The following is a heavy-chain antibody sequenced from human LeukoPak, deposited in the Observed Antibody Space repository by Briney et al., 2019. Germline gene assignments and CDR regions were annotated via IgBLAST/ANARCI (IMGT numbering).Heavy chain of an antibody. D-gene: IGHD3-10*01. J-gene: IGHJ4*02. Sequence: GGSLRLSCAASGFTFNSYAMGWVRQAPGKGLEWVSAISGSGGSTYYADSVKGRFTISRDNSKNTLYLQMNSLRAEDTAVYYCAKDLGLLWFGELYTDFDYWGQGTLVTVSS. V-gene: IGHV3-23*01. CDR1: GFTFNSYA. CDR2: ISGSGGST. CDR3: AKDLGLLWFGELYTDFDY.